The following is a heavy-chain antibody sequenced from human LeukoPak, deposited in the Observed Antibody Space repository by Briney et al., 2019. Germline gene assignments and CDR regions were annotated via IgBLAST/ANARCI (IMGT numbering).Heavy chain of an antibody. D-gene: IGHD6-13*01. CDR1: GFTFSSYS. J-gene: IGHJ4*02. CDR2: ISSSSSYI. CDR3: ARAYSSSWYTSSF. V-gene: IGHV3-21*01. Sequence: GGSLRLSCAASGFTFSSYSMNWVRQAPGKGLEWVSSISSSSSYIYYADSVKGRFTISRDNAKNTLYLQMNSLRAEDTAVYYCARAYSSSWYTSSFWGQGTLVTVSS.